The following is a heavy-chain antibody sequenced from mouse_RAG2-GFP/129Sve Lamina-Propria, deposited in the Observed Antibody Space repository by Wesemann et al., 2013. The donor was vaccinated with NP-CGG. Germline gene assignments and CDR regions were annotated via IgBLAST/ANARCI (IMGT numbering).Heavy chain of an antibody. V-gene: IGHV2-6-1*01. CDR2: DGST. D-gene: IGHD3-2*02. J-gene: IGHJ3*01. CDR3: ARRDSSGAWFAY. Sequence: DGSTTYNSALKSRLSISKDNSKSQVFLKMNSLQTDDTAMYYCARRDSSGAWFAYWGQGTLVTVSA.